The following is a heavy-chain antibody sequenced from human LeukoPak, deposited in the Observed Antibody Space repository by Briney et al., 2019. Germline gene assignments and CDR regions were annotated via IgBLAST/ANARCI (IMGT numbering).Heavy chain of an antibody. Sequence: VASVKVSCKASGGTFSSYAISWVRQAPGQGLEWMGRIIPILGIANYAQKFQGRVTITADKSTSTAYMELSSLRSEDTAVYYCARSRAYCSGGSCYSPWSPWGQGTLVTVSS. V-gene: IGHV1-69*04. J-gene: IGHJ5*02. CDR2: IIPILGIA. CDR1: GGTFSSYA. CDR3: ARSRAYCSGGSCYSPWSP. D-gene: IGHD2-15*01.